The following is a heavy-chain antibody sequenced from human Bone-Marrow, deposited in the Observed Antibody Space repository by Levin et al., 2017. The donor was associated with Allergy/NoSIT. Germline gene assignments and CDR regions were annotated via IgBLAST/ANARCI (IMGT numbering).Heavy chain of an antibody. V-gene: IGHV3-33*01. Sequence: GGSLRLSCAASGFTFSSYGMHWVRQAPGKGLEWVAVIWYDGSNKYYADSVKGRFTISRDNSKNTLYLQMNSLRAEDTAVYYCARTRKNSNSRGWYAFDYWGQGTLVTVSS. CDR2: IWYDGSNK. CDR3: ARTRKNSNSRGWYAFDY. J-gene: IGHJ4*02. CDR1: GFTFSSYG. D-gene: IGHD6-19*01.